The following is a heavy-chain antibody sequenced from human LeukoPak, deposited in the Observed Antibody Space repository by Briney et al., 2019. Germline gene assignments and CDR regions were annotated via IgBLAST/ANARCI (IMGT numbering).Heavy chain of an antibody. J-gene: IGHJ5*02. D-gene: IGHD6-13*01. V-gene: IGHV4-39*07. CDR1: GGSISSSSYY. CDR3: ARGQAAAGNDHDGGWFDP. CDR2: INHSGST. Sequence: SETLSLTCTVSGGSISSSSYYWSWIRQPPGKGLEWIGEINHSGSTNYNPSLKSRVTISVDTSKNQFSLKLSSVTAADTAVYYCARGQAAAGNDHDGGWFDPWGQGILVTVSS.